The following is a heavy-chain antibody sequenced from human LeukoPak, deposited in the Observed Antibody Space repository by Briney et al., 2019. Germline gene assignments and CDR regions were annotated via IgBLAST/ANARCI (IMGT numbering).Heavy chain of an antibody. CDR1: GDSLSSYF. CDR2: IHTSGSK. J-gene: IGHJ4*02. CDR3: VFGSNLDY. Sequence: PSETPSLPRTVSGDSLSSYFWSWVRQPPRKGLEWIGRIHTSGSKNYNPSLKSRVTMAVDTSKTQFSLKLSSVTAADTAVYYCVFGSNLDYWGQGTLVTVSS. D-gene: IGHD3-10*02. V-gene: IGHV4-4*07.